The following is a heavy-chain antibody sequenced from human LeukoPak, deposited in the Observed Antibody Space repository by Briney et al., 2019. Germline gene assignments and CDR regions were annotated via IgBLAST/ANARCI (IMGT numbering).Heavy chain of an antibody. V-gene: IGHV3-21*01. CDR1: GFTFSSYS. Sequence: GGSLRLSCAASGFTFSSYSMNWVRQAPGKGLEWVSSISTSSYISYSNSGKGRFNLSRDNAKTALYLQMNSLRAEDTAVYYCARAPLAVAGYFYYYMDVWGKGTTVTVSS. D-gene: IGHD6-19*01. J-gene: IGHJ6*03. CDR2: ISTSSYI. CDR3: ARAPLAVAGYFYYYMDV.